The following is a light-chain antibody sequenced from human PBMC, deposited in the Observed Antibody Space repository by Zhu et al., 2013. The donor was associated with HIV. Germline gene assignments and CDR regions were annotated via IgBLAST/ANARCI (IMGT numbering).Light chain of an antibody. CDR3: VLYMGSGISV. Sequence: QTVVTQEPSFSVSPGGTVTLTCGLSSDSVSTNYYPSWYQQTPGQAPRTLIYSTNTRSAGVPDRFSGSILGNKAVLTITGAQADDESDYYCVLYMGSGISVFGGGTKLTVL. CDR1: SDSVSTNYY. CDR2: STN. V-gene: IGLV8-61*01. J-gene: IGLJ3*02.